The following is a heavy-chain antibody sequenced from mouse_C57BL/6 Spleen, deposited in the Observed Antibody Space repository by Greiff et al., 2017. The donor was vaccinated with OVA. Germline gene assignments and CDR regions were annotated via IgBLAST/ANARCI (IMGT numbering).Heavy chain of an antibody. CDR3: ARGGWESYFDY. CDR2: IDPSDSET. Sequence: QVHVKQPGAELVRPGSSVKLSCKASGYTFTSYWMHWVKQRPIQGLEWIGNIDPSDSETHYNQKFKDKATLTVDKSSSTAYMQLSSLTSEDSAVYYCARGGWESYFDYWGQGTTLTVSS. CDR1: GYTFTSYW. J-gene: IGHJ2*01. V-gene: IGHV1-52*01. D-gene: IGHD1-1*02.